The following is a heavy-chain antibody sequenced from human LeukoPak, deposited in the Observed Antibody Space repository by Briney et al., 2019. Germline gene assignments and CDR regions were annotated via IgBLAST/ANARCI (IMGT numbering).Heavy chain of an antibody. J-gene: IGHJ4*02. Sequence: PSETLSLTCTVSGGSINSISFYWGSIRQPPGKGLEWIGSIYYTGTTSHNPSLKSRVTMSIDTSKNHFSLRLSSVTAADTAVYYCARMSLLGVQKSLLSDHWGQGTLVTVSS. CDR2: IYYTGTT. D-gene: IGHD5-24*01. CDR3: ARMSLLGVQKSLLSDH. CDR1: GGSINSISFY. V-gene: IGHV4-39*02.